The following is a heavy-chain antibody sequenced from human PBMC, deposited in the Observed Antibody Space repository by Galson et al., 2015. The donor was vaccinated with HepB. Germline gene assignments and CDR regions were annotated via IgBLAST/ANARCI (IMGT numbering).Heavy chain of an antibody. J-gene: IGHJ5*01. Sequence: QSGAEVKKPGESLKISCKGSGYRFTTHWIAWVRQMPGKGLGWMGIIYPGDSDTRYSPSFQGQVIISADKSISTAYLQWSSLKASDTAIYYCARGEAFDSWGQGTLVTVSS. D-gene: IGHD3-10*01. CDR1: GYRFTTHW. V-gene: IGHV5-51*01. CDR3: ARGEAFDS. CDR2: IYPGDSDT.